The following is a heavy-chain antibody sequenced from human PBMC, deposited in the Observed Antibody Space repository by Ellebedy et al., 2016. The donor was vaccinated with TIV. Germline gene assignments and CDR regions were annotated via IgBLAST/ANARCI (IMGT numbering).Heavy chain of an antibody. J-gene: IGHJ4*02. CDR3: VNSRITMVRGVSVPTGY. V-gene: IGHV3-64D*06. D-gene: IGHD3-10*01. Sequence: GGSLRLSXSASGFTFSSYAMHWVRQAPGKGLEYVSAISSNGGSTYYADSVKGRFTISRDNSKNTLYLQMSSLRAEDTAVYYCVNSRITMVRGVSVPTGYWGQGTLVTVSS. CDR2: ISSNGGST. CDR1: GFTFSSYA.